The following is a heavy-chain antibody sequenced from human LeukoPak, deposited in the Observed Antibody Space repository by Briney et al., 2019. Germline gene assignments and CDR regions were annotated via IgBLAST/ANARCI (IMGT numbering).Heavy chain of an antibody. CDR3: AKDSRHPLWFGESLGAFDI. V-gene: IGHV3-23*01. J-gene: IGHJ3*02. Sequence: GSLRLSCAASGFTFSSYAMSWVRQAPGKGLEWVSAIIGSGGSTYYADSVKGRFTISRDNSKNTLYLQMNSLRAEDTAVYYCAKDSRHPLWFGESLGAFDIWGQGTMVTVS. CDR1: GFTFSSYA. CDR2: IIGSGGST. D-gene: IGHD3-10*01.